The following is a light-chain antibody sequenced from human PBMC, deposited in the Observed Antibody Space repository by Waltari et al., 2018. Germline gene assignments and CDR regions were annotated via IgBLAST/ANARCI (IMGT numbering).Light chain of an antibody. Sequence: DIVMTQSPDSLAVSLGARATINCKSSQTVLTDSDTQNYAAWYQQKPGQPPKLLLCWSSTRDSGDPDRFTGSGSWTDFTLTITSLQAEDVATYYCHQYSSVPWTFGQGTKVEVK. CDR3: HQYSSVPWT. V-gene: IGKV4-1*01. CDR1: QTVLTDSDTQNY. CDR2: WSS. J-gene: IGKJ1*01.